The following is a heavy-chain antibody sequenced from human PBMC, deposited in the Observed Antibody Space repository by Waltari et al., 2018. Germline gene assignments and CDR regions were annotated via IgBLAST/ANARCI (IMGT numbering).Heavy chain of an antibody. CDR2: ISSSSSYI. V-gene: IGHV3-21*01. CDR1: GFTFSSYS. CDR3: ARDPLKFLGYCSGGSCYFDY. Sequence: EVQLVESGGGLVKPGGSLRLSCAASGFTFSSYSMNWVRQAPGKGLEWVSSISSSSSYIYYADSVKGRFTISRDNAKNSLYLQMNSLRAEDTAVYYCARDPLKFLGYCSGGSCYFDYWGQGTLVTVSS. D-gene: IGHD2-15*01. J-gene: IGHJ4*02.